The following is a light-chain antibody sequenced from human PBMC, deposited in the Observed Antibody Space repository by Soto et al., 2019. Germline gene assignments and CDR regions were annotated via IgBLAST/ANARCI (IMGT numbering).Light chain of an antibody. CDR1: QTISSY. CDR2: AAS. CDR3: QQTESYPST. Sequence: DIQMTQSPSSLSASLGDRVTITCRASQTISSYLNWYQQKPGRAPKLLIYAASNLESGVPSRFSGSGSGTDFTLTISSLQPEDFATYYCQQTESYPSTFGGGTKVDIK. V-gene: IGKV1-39*01. J-gene: IGKJ4*01.